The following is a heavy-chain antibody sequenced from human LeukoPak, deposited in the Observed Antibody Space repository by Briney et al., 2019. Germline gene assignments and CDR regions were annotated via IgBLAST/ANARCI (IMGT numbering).Heavy chain of an antibody. V-gene: IGHV4-59*12. CDR3: ARTDYKSGFDP. D-gene: IGHD4-11*01. J-gene: IGHJ5*02. CDR1: GGSISSYY. Sequence: SETLSLTCSVSGGSISSYYWSWIRQPPGKGLEWIGYINYSGTTIYNPSLKSRVTISVDTSKNQFSLKLSSVTAADTAVYYCARTDYKSGFDPWGQGSLLIVSS. CDR2: INYSGTT.